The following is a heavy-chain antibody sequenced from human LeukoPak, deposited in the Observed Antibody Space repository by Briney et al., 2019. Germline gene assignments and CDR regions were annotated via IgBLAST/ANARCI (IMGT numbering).Heavy chain of an antibody. CDR1: GYTFTCYG. V-gene: IGHV1-18*01. CDR3: ARGGRWELPRPYAFDI. Sequence: ASVKVSCKASGYTFTCYGISWLRQAPGQGLEWMGWISTYNGHTNYAQKLQGRVTMTTDTSTSTAYMELRNLRSDDTAVYYCARGGRWELPRPYAFDIWGQGTMATVSS. CDR2: ISTYNGHT. D-gene: IGHD1-26*01. J-gene: IGHJ3*02.